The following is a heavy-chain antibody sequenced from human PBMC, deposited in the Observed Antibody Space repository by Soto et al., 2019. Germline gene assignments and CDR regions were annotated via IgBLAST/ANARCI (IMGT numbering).Heavy chain of an antibody. CDR1: GGSISSGGYY. J-gene: IGHJ4*02. D-gene: IGHD3-3*01. V-gene: IGHV4-31*03. Sequence: SETLSLTCTVSGGSISSGGYYWSWIRQHPGKGLEWIGYIYYSGSTYYNPSLKSRVTISVDTSENQFSLKLSSVTAADTAVYYCAIIGVVIPAFDYWGQGTLVTVS. CDR3: AIIGVVIPAFDY. CDR2: IYYSGST.